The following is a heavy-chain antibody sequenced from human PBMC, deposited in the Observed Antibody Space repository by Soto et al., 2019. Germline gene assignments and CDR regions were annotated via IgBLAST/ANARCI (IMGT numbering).Heavy chain of an antibody. CDR2: IKQDESKK. CDR3: ARDVSPGSSTLYLDAFDI. V-gene: IGHV3-7*05. D-gene: IGHD3-10*01. Sequence: EVQLEASGGGLVQPGGSLRLSCAASGFTLGTYWMPWVRQAPGKGLEWVANIKQDESKKSYLDSVRGRFTISRDNARNSLYLQINSLRVEDTGLYYCARDVSPGSSTLYLDAFDIWGQGTMVIVSS. J-gene: IGHJ3*02. CDR1: GFTLGTYW.